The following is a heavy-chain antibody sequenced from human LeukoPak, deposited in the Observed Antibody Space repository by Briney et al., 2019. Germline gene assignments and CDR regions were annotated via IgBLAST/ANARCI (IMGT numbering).Heavy chain of an antibody. CDR3: ARASSGSYDLFDY. Sequence: SETLSLTCAVYGGSFSGYYWSWIRQPPGKGLEWIGEINHSGSTNYNPSLKSRVTISVDTSKNQFSLKLSSVTAADTAVYYCARASSGSYDLFDYWGQGTLVTVSS. J-gene: IGHJ4*02. D-gene: IGHD1-26*01. V-gene: IGHV4-34*01. CDR2: INHSGST. CDR1: GGSFSGYY.